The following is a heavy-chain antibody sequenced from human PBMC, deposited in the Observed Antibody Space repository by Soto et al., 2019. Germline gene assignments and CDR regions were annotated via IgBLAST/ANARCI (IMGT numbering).Heavy chain of an antibody. J-gene: IGHJ5*02. CDR2: IYYSGST. CDR3: ARERPDGARLDP. Sequence: SETLSLTCTVSGGSISSSSYYWGWIHQPPGKGLEWIGSIYYSGSTYYNPSLKSRVTISRDTSKNQFSLKLSSVTAADTAVYYCARERPDGARLDPWGQGTLVTVSS. D-gene: IGHD6-6*01. V-gene: IGHV4-39*07. CDR1: GGSISSSSYY.